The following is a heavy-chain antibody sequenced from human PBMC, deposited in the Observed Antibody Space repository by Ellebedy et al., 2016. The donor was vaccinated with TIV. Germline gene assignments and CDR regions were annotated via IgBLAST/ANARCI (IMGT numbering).Heavy chain of an antibody. CDR2: IYPGGST. J-gene: IGHJ5*02. V-gene: IGHV4-4*02. Sequence: SETLSLXCAVSGDPITGSHWWSWVRQPPGRGLEWIGEIYPGGSTNYNPSLKSRVTMSIDESKNGFSLKLTSVTAADTAVYYCVAYRAGESGRGSWGQGTLVTVSS. CDR1: GDPITGSHW. CDR3: VAYRAGESGRGS. D-gene: IGHD5-24*01.